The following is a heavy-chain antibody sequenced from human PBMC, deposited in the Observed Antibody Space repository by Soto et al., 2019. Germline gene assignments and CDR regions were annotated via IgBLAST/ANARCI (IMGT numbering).Heavy chain of an antibody. Sequence: VGSLRLSCAASGFTFISYTMNWVRQAPGKGLEWVSTITSSSSYIYYADSVKGRFTISRDNAKNSLYLQMNSLRAEDTAVYYCARDLGYCSSTSCYSLGFDIWGQGTMVTVSS. D-gene: IGHD2-2*01. J-gene: IGHJ3*02. V-gene: IGHV3-21*01. CDR2: ITSSSSYI. CDR1: GFTFISYT. CDR3: ARDLGYCSSTSCYSLGFDI.